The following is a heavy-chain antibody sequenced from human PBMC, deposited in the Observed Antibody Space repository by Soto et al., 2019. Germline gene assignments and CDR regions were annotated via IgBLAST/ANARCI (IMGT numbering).Heavy chain of an antibody. Sequence: PSETLSLTCTVSGGSISSSSYYWGWIRQPPGKGLEWIGSIYYSGSTYYNPSLKSRVTISVDTSKNQFSLKLSSVTAADTAVYYCARRLHYDSSGFEGRGMDVWGQGTTVTVSS. CDR2: IYYSGST. CDR3: ARRLHYDSSGFEGRGMDV. V-gene: IGHV4-39*01. J-gene: IGHJ6*02. D-gene: IGHD3-22*01. CDR1: GGSISSSSYY.